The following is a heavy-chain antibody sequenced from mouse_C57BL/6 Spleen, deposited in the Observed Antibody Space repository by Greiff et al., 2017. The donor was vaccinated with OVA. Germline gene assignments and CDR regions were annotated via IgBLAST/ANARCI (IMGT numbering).Heavy chain of an antibody. CDR1: GYTFTDYE. D-gene: IGHD1-1*01. V-gene: IGHV1-15*01. CDR2: IDPETGGT. J-gene: IGHJ1*03. CDR3: ARSGGYGSSYGYFDV. Sequence: QVQLQQSGAELVRPGASVTLSCKASGYTFTDYEMHWVKQTPVHGLEWIGAIDPETGGTAYNQKFKGKATLTADKSSSTAYMQLSSLTSEDSAVYFCARSGGYGSSYGYFDVWGTGTTVTVSS.